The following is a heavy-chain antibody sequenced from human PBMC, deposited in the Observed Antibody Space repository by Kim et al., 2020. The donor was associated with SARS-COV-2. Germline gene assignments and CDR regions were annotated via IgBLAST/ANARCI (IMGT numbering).Heavy chain of an antibody. D-gene: IGHD6-19*01. CDR3: AKGCCIAVAGCLDFQH. Sequence: GGSLRLSCAASGFTCSSYAMSWVRQAPGKGLEWVSAISGSGGSTYYADSVKGRFTISRDNSKNTQYLQMDSLRAEDTAVYYCAKGCCIAVAGCLDFQHWGQGTLVTVSS. V-gene: IGHV3-23*01. CDR1: GFTCSSYA. J-gene: IGHJ1*01. CDR2: ISGSGGST.